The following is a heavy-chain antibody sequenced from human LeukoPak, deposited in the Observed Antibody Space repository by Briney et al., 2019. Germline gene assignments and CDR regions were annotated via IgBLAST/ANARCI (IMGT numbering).Heavy chain of an antibody. CDR2: ISAYNGNT. J-gene: IGHJ4*02. Sequence: ASVKVSCKASGYTFTSYGITWVRQAPGQGLEWMGWISAYNGNTNYAQKLQGRVTMTTDTSTSTAYMELRSLRSDDTAVYYCARNPPRTGDFNSWGQGALVTVSS. CDR3: ARNPPRTGDFNS. V-gene: IGHV1-18*01. CDR1: GYTFTSYG. D-gene: IGHD7-27*01.